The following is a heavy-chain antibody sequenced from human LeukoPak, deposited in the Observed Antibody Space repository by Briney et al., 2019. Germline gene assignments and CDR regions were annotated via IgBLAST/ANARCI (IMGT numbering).Heavy chain of an antibody. CDR3: ATTPSYSSSWYAPDWFDP. D-gene: IGHD6-13*01. V-gene: IGHV1-24*01. CDR1: GYTLTELS. Sequence: ASVKVSCKVSGYTLTELSMHRVRQAPGKGLEWMGGFDPEDGETIYAQKFQGRVTMTEDTSTDTAYMELSSLRSEDTAVYYCATTPSYSSSWYAPDWFDPRGQGTLVAVSS. CDR2: FDPEDGET. J-gene: IGHJ5*02.